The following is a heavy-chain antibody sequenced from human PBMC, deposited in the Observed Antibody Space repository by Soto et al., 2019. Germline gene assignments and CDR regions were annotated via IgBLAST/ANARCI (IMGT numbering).Heavy chain of an antibody. Sequence: QVQLVQSGAEVKKPWASVKVSCKASGYTFTSYGISWVRQAPGQGLEWMGWISAYNGNTNYAQKLQGRVTMTTDTSTSTADMELRSLRSDDTAVYYCARDGGNFNYYYYYGMDVWGQGTTVTVSS. J-gene: IGHJ6*02. CDR1: GYTFTSYG. D-gene: IGHD2-21*02. CDR3: ARDGGNFNYYYYYGMDV. CDR2: ISAYNGNT. V-gene: IGHV1-18*04.